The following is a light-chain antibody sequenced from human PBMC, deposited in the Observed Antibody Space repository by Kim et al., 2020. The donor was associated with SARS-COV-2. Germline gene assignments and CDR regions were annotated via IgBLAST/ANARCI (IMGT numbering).Light chain of an antibody. CDR1: QSVLYTSSNKNY. J-gene: IGKJ4*01. CDR3: QQYYTTPLT. Sequence: ATINCKSSQSVLYTSSNKNYVAWYQQKPGQPPHLLIYWASARESGVPDRFSGSGSGTDFTLTISSLQAEDVAVYYCQQYYTTPLTFGGGTKVDIK. CDR2: WAS. V-gene: IGKV4-1*01.